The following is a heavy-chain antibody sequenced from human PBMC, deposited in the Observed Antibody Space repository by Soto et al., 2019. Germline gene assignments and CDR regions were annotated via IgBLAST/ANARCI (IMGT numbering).Heavy chain of an antibody. Sequence: GSLRISCASCIVIFSIQNVTGVRQDPGKGLEWVSSITGSSSYIFYADSVKGRFTISRDNAKNTVYLQMNSLRAEDTGVYYCARLVASETGYGMDVWGQGTPVTVSS. CDR2: ITGSSSYI. V-gene: IGHV3-21*06. J-gene: IGHJ6*01. D-gene: IGHD3-9*01. CDR1: IVIFSIQN. CDR3: ARLVASETGYGMDV.